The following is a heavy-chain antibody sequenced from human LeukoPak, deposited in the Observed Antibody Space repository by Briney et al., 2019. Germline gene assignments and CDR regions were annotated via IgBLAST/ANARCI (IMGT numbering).Heavy chain of an antibody. CDR3: ARRIWMGYYYDSSGYGGAFDI. CDR1: GGFNTHYY. J-gene: IGHJ3*02. V-gene: IGHV4-38-2*01. Sequence: SETLSLTCSVSGGFNTHYYWSWIRQPPGKGLEWIGSIYHSGSTYYNPSLKSRVTISVDTSKNQFSLKLSSVTAADTAVYYCARRIWMGYYYDSSGYGGAFDIWGQGTMVTVSS. D-gene: IGHD3-22*01. CDR2: IYHSGST.